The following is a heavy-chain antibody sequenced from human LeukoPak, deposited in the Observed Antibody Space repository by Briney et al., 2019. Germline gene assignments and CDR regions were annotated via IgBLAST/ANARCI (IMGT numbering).Heavy chain of an antibody. D-gene: IGHD4-11*01. CDR2: ISYDGSNK. CDR1: GFTFSSYA. CDR3: ASSWGDYRSEGVDY. J-gene: IGHJ4*02. V-gene: IGHV3-30-3*01. Sequence: GGFLRLSCAASGFTFSSYAMHWVRQAPGKGLEWVAVISYDGSNKYYADSVKGRFTISRDNSKNTLYLQMNSLRAEDTAVYYCASSWGDYRSEGVDYWGQGTLVTVSS.